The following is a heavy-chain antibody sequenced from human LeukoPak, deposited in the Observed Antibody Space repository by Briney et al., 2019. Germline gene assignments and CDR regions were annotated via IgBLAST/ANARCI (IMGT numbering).Heavy chain of an antibody. CDR1: GYIFTIYW. CDR2: IYPGDSDT. V-gene: IGHV5-51*01. J-gene: IGHJ3*02. Sequence: GESLKISCKGFGYIFTIYWIVWVRQMPGKGLEWMGIIYPGDSDTRYNPSFEGQVTISADKSTNTAYLQWSSLKASDTAIYYCARLGPTYYYESRAYYGGLDAFDIWGQGTLVTGSS. CDR3: ARLGPTYYYESRAYYGGLDAFDI. D-gene: IGHD3-22*01.